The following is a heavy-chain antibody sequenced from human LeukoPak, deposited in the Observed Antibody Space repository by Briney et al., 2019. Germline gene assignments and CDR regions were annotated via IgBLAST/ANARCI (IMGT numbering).Heavy chain of an antibody. CDR3: ARVAARPRYYYYGMDV. CDR2: IYSGGST. CDR1: GFTVSSNY. Sequence: PGGSLLLSCAASGFTVSSNYMSWVRPAPGKGLEWVSVIYSGGSTYYADSVKGRFTISRDNSKNTLYLQMNSLRAEDTAVYYCARVAARPRYYYYGMDVWGQGTTVTVSS. J-gene: IGHJ6*02. D-gene: IGHD6-6*01. V-gene: IGHV3-53*01.